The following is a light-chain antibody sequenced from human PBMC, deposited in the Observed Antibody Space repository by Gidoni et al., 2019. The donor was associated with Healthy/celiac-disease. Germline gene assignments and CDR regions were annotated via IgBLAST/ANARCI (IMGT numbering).Light chain of an antibody. V-gene: IGKV3-20*01. CDR1: QSVSSSY. J-gene: IGKJ4*01. Sequence: EIVLTQSPGTLSLSPGERATLSCRASQSVSSSYLAWYQQKPGQAPRLLLYGASSRATGIPDRFSGRGSGTDFTRTISRLEPEDFAVYYCQQYGSSPLTFGGGTKVEIK. CDR3: QQYGSSPLT. CDR2: GAS.